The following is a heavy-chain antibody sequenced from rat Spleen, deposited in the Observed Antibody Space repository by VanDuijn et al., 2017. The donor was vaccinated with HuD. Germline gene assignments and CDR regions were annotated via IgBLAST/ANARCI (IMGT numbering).Heavy chain of an antibody. CDR3: EVQLPPKFDY. V-gene: IGHV2S61*01. D-gene: IGHD1-5*01. J-gene: IGHJ2*01. CDR2: IWGNGNT. Sequence: QVQLKESGPGLVQPSQTLSLTCTVSGFSLTSYHVSWVRQPPGKGLEWMGVIWGNGNTNYNSALKSRLSISRDTSKSQVFLKMNNLQTEDTAMYFCEVQLPPKFDYWGQGVMVTVSS. CDR1: GFSLTSYH.